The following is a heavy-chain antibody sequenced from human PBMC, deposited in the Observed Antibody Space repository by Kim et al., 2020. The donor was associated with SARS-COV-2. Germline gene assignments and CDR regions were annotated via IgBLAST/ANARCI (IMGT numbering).Heavy chain of an antibody. CDR1: GGSISSSSYY. D-gene: IGHD1-26*01. V-gene: IGHV4-39*07. Sequence: SETLSLTCTVSGGSISSSSYYWGWIRQPPGKGLEWIGSIYYSGSTYYNPSLKSRVTISVDTSKNQFSLKLSSVTAADTAVYYCARPKRGVGAGPFDAFDIWGQGTMVTVSS. J-gene: IGHJ3*02. CDR3: ARPKRGVGAGPFDAFDI. CDR2: IYYSGST.